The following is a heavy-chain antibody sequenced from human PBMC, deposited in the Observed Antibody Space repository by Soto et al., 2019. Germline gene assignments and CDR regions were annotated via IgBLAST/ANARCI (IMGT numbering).Heavy chain of an antibody. D-gene: IGHD3-22*01. CDR1: GLTFNNYA. J-gene: IGHJ4*02. V-gene: IGHV3-23*01. CDR3: ARDYYASSGSYFLVPLVDRAMFAY. Sequence: PGGSLRLSCAASGLTFNNYAMSWVRQALGKGLEGVSFISGSGNSTSYADSVKGRFTLSRDNAKNSLYLQMNSLRAEDTAVYYCARDYYASSGSYFLVPLVDRAMFAYWGQATLATVSS. CDR2: ISGSGNST.